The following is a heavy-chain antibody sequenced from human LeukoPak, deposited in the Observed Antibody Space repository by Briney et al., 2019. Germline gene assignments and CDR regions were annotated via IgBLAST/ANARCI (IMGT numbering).Heavy chain of an antibody. CDR1: GFTFSSYS. Sequence: PGGSLRLSCAASGFTFSSYSMNWVRQAPGKGLEWVSSISSSSSYIYYADSVKGRFTISRDHAKNSLYLQMNSLRAEDTAVYYCARKTTIFGVAPDYWGQGTLVTVSS. V-gene: IGHV3-21*01. CDR3: ARKTTIFGVAPDY. J-gene: IGHJ4*02. D-gene: IGHD3-3*01. CDR2: ISSSSSYI.